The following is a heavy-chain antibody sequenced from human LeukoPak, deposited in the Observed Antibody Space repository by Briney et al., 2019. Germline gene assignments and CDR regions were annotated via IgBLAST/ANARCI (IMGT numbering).Heavy chain of an antibody. V-gene: IGHV4-4*02. Sequence: GSLRLSCAASGFTFSNAWMSWVRQPPGKGLEWIGEINHSGSTNYNPSLKSRVTISVDTSKNQFSLKLSSVTAADTAVYYCARDNNYYGSGSFDYWGQGTLVTVSS. CDR1: GFTFSNAW. J-gene: IGHJ4*02. CDR2: INHSGST. CDR3: ARDNNYYGSGSFDY. D-gene: IGHD3-10*01.